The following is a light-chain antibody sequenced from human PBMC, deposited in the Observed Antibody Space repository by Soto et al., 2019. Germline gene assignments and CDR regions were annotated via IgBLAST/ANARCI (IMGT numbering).Light chain of an antibody. CDR2: AAS. CDR3: QQIYSTPWT. CDR1: QSISNS. J-gene: IGKJ1*01. V-gene: IGKV1-39*01. Sequence: DIQMTQSPSSLSASVGDRVTITCRASQSISNSLNWYQQKPGKAPNLLIYAASSLQSGVPSRFSGSRSGSDFTLTISSLQPEDFATYYCQQIYSTPWTFGQGTKVEIK.